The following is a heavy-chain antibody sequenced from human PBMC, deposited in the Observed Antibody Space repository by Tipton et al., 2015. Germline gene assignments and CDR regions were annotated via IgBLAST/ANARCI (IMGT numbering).Heavy chain of an antibody. CDR3: ARPSVTTNYYGMDV. Sequence: SLRLSCAASGFTFSSYSMNWVRQAPGKGLEWVSAISSSISHIYYADSVKGRFTISRDNAKNSLYLQMNSLRAEDTAVYYCARPSVTTNYYGMDVWGQGTTVTVPS. CDR2: ISSSISHI. D-gene: IGHD4-17*01. CDR1: GFTFSSYS. J-gene: IGHJ6*02. V-gene: IGHV3-21*01.